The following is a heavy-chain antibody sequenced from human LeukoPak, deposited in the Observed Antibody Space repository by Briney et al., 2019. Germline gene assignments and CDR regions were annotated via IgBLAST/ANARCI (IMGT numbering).Heavy chain of an antibody. Sequence: SETLSLTCSFSGDSISTYYLSCIRQSPGKGLEWIGHIYSSGNTDYNSSLKSRVTISVDTSKSQFSLRLSSVTATDTAVYYCARLRWQLVGPYFDYWGQGILVTVSS. CDR1: GDSISTYY. CDR2: IYSSGNT. D-gene: IGHD1-26*01. J-gene: IGHJ4*02. CDR3: ARLRWQLVGPYFDY. V-gene: IGHV4-59*01.